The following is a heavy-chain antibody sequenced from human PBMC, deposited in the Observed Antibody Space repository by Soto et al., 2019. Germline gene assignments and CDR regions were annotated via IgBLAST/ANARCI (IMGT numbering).Heavy chain of an antibody. D-gene: IGHD5-12*01. CDR1: GGTFSSYA. CDR3: AKDGGKDGYFGNWFDP. V-gene: IGHV1-69*13. J-gene: IGHJ5*02. CDR2: IIPIFDTA. Sequence: XXVKVSCKTSGGTFSSYAISWVRQAPGQGLEWMGGIIPIFDTANYAQKFQGRVTITADESTTTAYMELSSLRSDDTAVYYCAKDGGKDGYFGNWFDPWGQGIQVTVSS.